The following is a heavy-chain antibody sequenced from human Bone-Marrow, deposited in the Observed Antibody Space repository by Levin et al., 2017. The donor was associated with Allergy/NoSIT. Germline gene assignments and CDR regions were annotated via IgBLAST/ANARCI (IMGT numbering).Heavy chain of an antibody. CDR1: GFAFTNFA. Sequence: GESLKISCATSGFAFTNFAMTWVRQAPGKGLEWVSTFSSSSFNAYYADSVKGRFPISTDSSKNILYLEMNTLRVDDTAIYYCAKPKRLCGPHCSFAFDHWGQGTLVTVSS. J-gene: IGHJ4*02. CDR3: AKPKRLCGPHCSFAFDH. D-gene: IGHD2-21*02. CDR2: FSSSSFNA. V-gene: IGHV3-23*01.